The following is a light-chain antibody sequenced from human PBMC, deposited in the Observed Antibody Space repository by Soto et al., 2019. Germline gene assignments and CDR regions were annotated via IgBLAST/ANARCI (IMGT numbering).Light chain of an antibody. CDR3: QQSYSTPT. CDR1: QSISSY. J-gene: IGKJ2*01. Sequence: DIQMTQSPSSLSASVGDRVTITCRASQSISSYLNWYQQKPGKAPKLLIYAASSLQSGVPSRFSGRGSVTDFTLTISSLQPDDFATYYCQQSYSTPTFGQGNKLEIK. CDR2: AAS. V-gene: IGKV1-39*01.